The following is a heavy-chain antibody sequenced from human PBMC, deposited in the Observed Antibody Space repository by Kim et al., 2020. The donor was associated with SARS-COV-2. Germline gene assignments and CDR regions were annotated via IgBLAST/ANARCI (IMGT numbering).Heavy chain of an antibody. V-gene: IGHV3-30*18. CDR1: GFTFSSYG. Sequence: GGSLRLSCAASGFTFSSYGMHWVRQAPGKGLEWVAVISYDGSNKYYADSVKGRFTISRDNSKNTLYLQMNSLRAEDTAVYYCAKDQGAAMVIRGRPYYYYGMDVWGQGTTVTVSS. CDR3: AKDQGAAMVIRGRPYYYYGMDV. CDR2: ISYDGSNK. D-gene: IGHD5-18*01. J-gene: IGHJ6*02.